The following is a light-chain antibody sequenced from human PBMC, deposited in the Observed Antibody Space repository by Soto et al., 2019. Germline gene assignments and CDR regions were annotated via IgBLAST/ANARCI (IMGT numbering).Light chain of an antibody. V-gene: IGKV3-20*01. CDR2: AAS. CDR1: QSVSSRY. J-gene: IGKJ2*01. CDR3: QQYGGSPLYT. Sequence: EIVLTQSPGTLSLSPGERATLSCRASQSVSSRYLAWYQQKPGQAPRLLIYAASSRATGTPDRFSGSGSGTDLSLTINRLEPEDCALYYCQQYGGSPLYTFGQGTKLEIK.